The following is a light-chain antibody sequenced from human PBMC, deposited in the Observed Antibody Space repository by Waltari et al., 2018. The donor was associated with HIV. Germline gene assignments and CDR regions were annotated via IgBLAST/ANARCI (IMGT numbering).Light chain of an antibody. CDR3: QQRTNWPPSIT. Sequence: EIVLTQSPAPLSLSPGERAPLSCRASQSVSSYLAWYQQKPGQAPRHLIYAASKRATGIPARFSGSGSGTDFTRTISSLEPEDFAVYYCQQRTNWPPSITFGQGTRLEIK. CDR1: QSVSSY. CDR2: AAS. V-gene: IGKV3-11*01. J-gene: IGKJ5*01.